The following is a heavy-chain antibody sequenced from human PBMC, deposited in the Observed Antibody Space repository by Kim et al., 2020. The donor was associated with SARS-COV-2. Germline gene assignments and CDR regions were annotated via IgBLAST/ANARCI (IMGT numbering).Heavy chain of an antibody. CDR2: ISGSGAST. CDR1: GFTFSRYA. Sequence: GGSLRLSCAASGFTFSRYAMSWVRQAPGKGLEWVSAISGSGASTYYADSVKGRFTFSRDNSKDTLYLQMNSLRADDTAIYYCAKPYLHSGYDYFHYWGQGTLVTVSS. CDR3: AKPYLHSGYDYFHY. D-gene: IGHD5-12*01. J-gene: IGHJ4*02. V-gene: IGHV3-23*01.